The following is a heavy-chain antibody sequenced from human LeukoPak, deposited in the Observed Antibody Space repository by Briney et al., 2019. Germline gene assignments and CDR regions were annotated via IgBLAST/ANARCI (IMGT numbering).Heavy chain of an antibody. CDR1: GYTLTELS. CDR2: FDPEDGET. Sequence: ASVKVSCKVSGYTLTELSMHWVRQAPGKGLEWMGGFDPEDGETIYAQKFQGRVTITADESTSTAYMELSSLRSEDTAVYYCARCPNYDFWSGYLMDVWGKGTTVTVSS. CDR3: ARCPNYDFWSGYLMDV. J-gene: IGHJ6*04. V-gene: IGHV1-24*01. D-gene: IGHD3-3*01.